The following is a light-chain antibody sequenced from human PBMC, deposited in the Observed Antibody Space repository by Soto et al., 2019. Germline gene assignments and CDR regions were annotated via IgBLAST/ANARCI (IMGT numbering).Light chain of an antibody. J-gene: IGKJ1*01. CDR1: QSISSY. CDR3: QQSSCTPWT. V-gene: IGKV1-39*01. Sequence: DFQMTQAPSCRSASEGDRVTITGRASQSISSYSNWHQQTPGTAPQLLIYAASSLQSGAPSRFSGSGSGTDFTPTISRLHPEDFATYYRQQSSCTPWTFGQGTKVDIK. CDR2: AAS.